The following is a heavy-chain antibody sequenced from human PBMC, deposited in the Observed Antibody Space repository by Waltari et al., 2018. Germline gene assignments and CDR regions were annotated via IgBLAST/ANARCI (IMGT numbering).Heavy chain of an antibody. CDR3: ARDDDFWSGYKN. CDR1: GFTVSRNY. Sequence: EVQLVESGGGLIQPGGSLRLSCAASGFTVSRNYMSWVRQAPGKGLEWVSVIYSGGSTYYAASVKGRFTISRDTSKNTLYLQMNSLRAEDTAVYYCARDDDFWSGYKNWGQGTLVTVSS. CDR2: IYSGGST. J-gene: IGHJ4*02. V-gene: IGHV3-53*01. D-gene: IGHD3-3*01.